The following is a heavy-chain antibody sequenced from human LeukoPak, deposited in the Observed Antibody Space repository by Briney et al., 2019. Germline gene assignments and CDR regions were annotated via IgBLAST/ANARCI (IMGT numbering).Heavy chain of an antibody. V-gene: IGHV4-39*02. Sequence: KTSETLSLTCTVSGGSISSGTFYWGWIRQPPGKGLEWIGGINHSGSTYCNPSLRSRVTMSVDTSKNHFSLKLSSVTAADTAVYFCLRYGSANYENSFDFWGQGTLVTVSS. CDR2: INHSGST. J-gene: IGHJ4*02. D-gene: IGHD3-10*01. CDR1: GGSISSGTFY. CDR3: LRYGSANYENSFDF.